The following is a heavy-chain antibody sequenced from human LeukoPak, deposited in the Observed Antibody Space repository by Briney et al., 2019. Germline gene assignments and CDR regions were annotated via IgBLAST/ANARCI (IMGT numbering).Heavy chain of an antibody. D-gene: IGHD1-1*01. CDR2: IHSGGST. J-gene: IGHJ6*03. CDR1: GGTINGYY. CDR3: ARHGADVTTTPDYSYYYMDV. V-gene: IGHV4-4*09. Sequence: SETLSLSCSVSGGTINGYYWSWIRQPPGKGLEWIAYIHSGGSTMFDPSLKSRVTISVDTSKNQVSLKLNSVTAADTAVYYCARHGADVTTTPDYSYYYMDVWGKGTTVTVS.